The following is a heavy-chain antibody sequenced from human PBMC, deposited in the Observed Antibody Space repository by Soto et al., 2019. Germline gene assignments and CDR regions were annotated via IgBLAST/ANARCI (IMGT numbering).Heavy chain of an antibody. D-gene: IGHD3-10*01. V-gene: IGHV4-59*01. J-gene: IGHJ4*01. Sequence: SETMSLTCTVSGGSISSYYWGWVRQPTGKGLEWIGYIYHSGSANYNPDIKSRGTMSVVTSMNQFSLRLSSVTAADTAVYYCGRVAAWEVVRYDFDYWGQGTMVTVSS. CDR1: GGSISSYY. CDR3: GRVAAWEVVRYDFDY. CDR2: IYHSGSA.